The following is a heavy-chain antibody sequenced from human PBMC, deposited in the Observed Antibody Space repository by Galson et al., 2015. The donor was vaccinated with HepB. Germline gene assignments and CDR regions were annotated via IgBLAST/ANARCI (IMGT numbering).Heavy chain of an antibody. V-gene: IGHV3-74*01. CDR1: GFTFDNFY. D-gene: IGHD3-22*01. CDR3: AKGTYYYDSSGYF. Sequence: SLRLSCAASGFTFDNFYMHWVRQAPGKGLVWVSCIKSDGSTTTYADSVKGRFTISRDNSKNTLYLQMNSLRAEDTAVYYCAKGTYYYDSSGYFWGQGTLVTVSS. J-gene: IGHJ4*02. CDR2: IKSDGSTT.